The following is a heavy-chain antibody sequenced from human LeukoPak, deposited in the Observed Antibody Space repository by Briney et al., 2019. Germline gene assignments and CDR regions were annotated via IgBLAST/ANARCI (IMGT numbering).Heavy chain of an antibody. Sequence: SETLSLTCTVSGGSFSNYYWTWIRQPPGKGLEWIGYIYYSGSTNYNPSLKSRLTISIDTSKNQFFLKLSSVTAADTAVYYCARAYFDTSAYYPHFECWGPGTLVTVSS. V-gene: IGHV4-59*08. J-gene: IGHJ4*02. CDR2: IYYSGST. D-gene: IGHD3-22*01. CDR1: GGSFSNYY. CDR3: ARAYFDTSAYYPHFEC.